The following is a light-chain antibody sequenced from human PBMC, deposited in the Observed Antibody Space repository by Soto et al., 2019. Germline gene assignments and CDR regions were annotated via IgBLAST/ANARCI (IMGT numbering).Light chain of an antibody. J-gene: IGKJ4*01. Sequence: EIVLTQSPGTLSLSPGERATLSCRASQSVSSNFLAWYQEKPGQAPRLLIYGASSRATGIPDRFSGSGSGTDFTLTISRLEPEEFAVYYCRQYGRSLGLAFGGGTKVEIK. CDR2: GAS. CDR3: RQYGRSLGLA. V-gene: IGKV3-20*01. CDR1: QSVSSNF.